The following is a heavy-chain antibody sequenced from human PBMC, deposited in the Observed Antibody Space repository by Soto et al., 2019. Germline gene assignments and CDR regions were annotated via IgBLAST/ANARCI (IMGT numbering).Heavy chain of an antibody. J-gene: IGHJ6*02. CDR2: IYPDDSDT. CDR1: GYSFARYW. Sequence: PGESLKISCKASGYSFARYWIGWVRQMPGKGLQWMGLIYPDDSDTRYSPSFQGQVTISADKSINTAYLQWSSLQASDTAMYYCARVSRVPAKGRNSGMDVWGQGTTVTVSS. CDR3: ARVSRVPAKGRNSGMDV. D-gene: IGHD2-15*01. V-gene: IGHV5-51*01.